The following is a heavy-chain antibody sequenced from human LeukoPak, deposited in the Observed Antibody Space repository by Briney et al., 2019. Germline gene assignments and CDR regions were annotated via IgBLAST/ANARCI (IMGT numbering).Heavy chain of an antibody. Sequence: ASVKVSCKASGGTFNSYAISWVRQAPGQGLEWMGGIIPIFGTANYAQKFQGRVTITADESTSTAYMELSSLRSEDTAVYYCARDLRVLEWLPLGAFDIWGQGTMVTVSS. J-gene: IGHJ3*02. CDR1: GGTFNSYA. D-gene: IGHD3-3*01. CDR3: ARDLRVLEWLPLGAFDI. CDR2: IIPIFGTA. V-gene: IGHV1-69*13.